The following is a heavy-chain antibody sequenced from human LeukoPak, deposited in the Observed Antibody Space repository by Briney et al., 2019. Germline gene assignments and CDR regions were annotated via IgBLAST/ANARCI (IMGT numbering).Heavy chain of an antibody. CDR1: GYTFTSYG. CDR2: ISAYNGDT. V-gene: IGHV1-18*01. D-gene: IGHD3-22*01. CDR3: ARGFNYYDSSGGDY. Sequence: ASVKASCKASGYTFTSYGISWVRQAPGQGLEWMGWISAYNGDTNYAQKFQGRVTMTTDTSTSTAYMELRSLRYDDTAVYYCARGFNYYDSSGGDYWGQGTLVTVSS. J-gene: IGHJ4*02.